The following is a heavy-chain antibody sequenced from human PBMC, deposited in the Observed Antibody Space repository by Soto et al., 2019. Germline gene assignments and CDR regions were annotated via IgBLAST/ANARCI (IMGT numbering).Heavy chain of an antibody. V-gene: IGHV4-31*03. Sequence: SETLSLTCTVSGGSISSGGYYWSWIRQHPGKGLEWIGHIYYSGSTYYNPSLKSRVTISVDTSKNQFSLKLSSVTAADTAVYYCARDSLGAYYYDSSGYYPPWSHYYYYYGMDVWGQGTTVTVSS. J-gene: IGHJ6*02. CDR3: ARDSLGAYYYDSSGYYPPWSHYYYYYGMDV. D-gene: IGHD3-22*01. CDR1: GGSISSGGYY. CDR2: IYYSGST.